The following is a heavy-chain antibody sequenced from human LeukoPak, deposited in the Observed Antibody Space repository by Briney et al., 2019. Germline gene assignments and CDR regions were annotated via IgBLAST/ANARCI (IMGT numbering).Heavy chain of an antibody. CDR1: GFTFSAYA. D-gene: IGHD3-22*01. J-gene: IGHJ4*02. CDR3: AKGDYYDSSFDY. Sequence: GGSLRLSCAASGFTFSAYAMSWVRQAPGKGLEWVSTISGSGGSTYYADSVKGRFTISRDKSKNTLYSQMNSLRAEDTAVYYCAKGDYYDSSFDYWGQGTLVTVSS. CDR2: ISGSGGST. V-gene: IGHV3-23*01.